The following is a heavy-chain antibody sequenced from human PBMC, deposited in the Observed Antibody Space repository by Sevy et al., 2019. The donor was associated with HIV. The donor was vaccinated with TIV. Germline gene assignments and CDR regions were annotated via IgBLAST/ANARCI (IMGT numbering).Heavy chain of an antibody. Sequence: GGSLRLSCAASGFTFSSYSMNWVRQAPGKGLEWVSSISSSSSYIYYADSVKGRFTISRDNAKNSLYLQMNSLRAEDTAVYYCARYSVAAAGTYRGLDAFDIWGQGTMVTVSS. CDR1: GFTFSSYS. J-gene: IGHJ3*02. CDR3: ARYSVAAAGTYRGLDAFDI. CDR2: ISSSSSYI. V-gene: IGHV3-21*01. D-gene: IGHD6-13*01.